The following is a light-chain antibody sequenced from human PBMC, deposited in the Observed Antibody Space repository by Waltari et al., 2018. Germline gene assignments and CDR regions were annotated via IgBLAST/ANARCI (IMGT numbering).Light chain of an antibody. J-gene: IGKJ5*01. CDR3: QEYNNWPIT. V-gene: IGKV3-15*01. CDR1: QNIKKL. CDR2: RAS. Sequence: EVVMTQSPATLSVSPGERATLSCRARQNIKKLLAWYQQKPGQAPGLLIYRASTRATGSPVRFSGSGSGTEFTLTIRSLQSEDFAIYYCQEYNNWPITFGQGTRLEIK.